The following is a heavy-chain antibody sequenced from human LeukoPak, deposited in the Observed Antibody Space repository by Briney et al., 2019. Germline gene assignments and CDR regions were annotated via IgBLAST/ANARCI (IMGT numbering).Heavy chain of an antibody. CDR2: ISFTSGTI. CDR1: GLTFSRSS. J-gene: IGHJ6*03. D-gene: IGHD3-10*01. CDR3: ARVDTKSYGSAYMDV. Sequence: PGGSLRLSCEASGLTFSRSSINWVRQAPGKGLEWVAYISFTSGTIYYADSVEGRFTVSRDNARNSSFLQLKALRAEDTAVYYCARVDTKSYGSAYMDVWGSGTTVTVSS. V-gene: IGHV3-48*04.